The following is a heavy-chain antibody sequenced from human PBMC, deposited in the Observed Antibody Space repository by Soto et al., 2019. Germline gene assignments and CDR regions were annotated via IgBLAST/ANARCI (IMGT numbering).Heavy chain of an antibody. CDR2: ISSSGSTI. J-gene: IGHJ3*02. Sequence: GGSLRLSCAASGFTFSDYYMSWIRQAPGKGLEWVSYISSSGSTIYYADSVKGRFTISRDNAKNSLYLQMNSLRAEDTAVYYCARDFGWELPHDAFDIWGQGTMVTVSS. V-gene: IGHV3-11*01. D-gene: IGHD1-26*01. CDR3: ARDFGWELPHDAFDI. CDR1: GFTFSDYY.